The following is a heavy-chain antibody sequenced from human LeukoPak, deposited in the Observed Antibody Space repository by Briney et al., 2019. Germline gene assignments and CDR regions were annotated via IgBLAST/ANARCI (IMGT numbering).Heavy chain of an antibody. D-gene: IGHD5-12*01. CDR3: ARDNGYGSFGY. V-gene: IGHV3-23*01. CDR1: GFTVSSSY. CDR2: ISGSGGST. Sequence: GGSLRLSCAASGFTVSSSYMNWVRQAPGKGLEWVSAISGSGGSTYYADSVKGRFTISRDNSKNTLYLQMNSLRAEDTAVYYCARDNGYGSFGYWSQGTLVTVSS. J-gene: IGHJ4*02.